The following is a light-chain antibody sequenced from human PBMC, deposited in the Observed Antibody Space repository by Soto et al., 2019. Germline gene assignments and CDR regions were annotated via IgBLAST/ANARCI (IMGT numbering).Light chain of an antibody. CDR2: GAS. Sequence: EIVLTQSPATLSLSPGERATLSCRASQSASSSYLAWYQQKPGQAPRFLIYGASSRATGIPDRFSGSGSGTDFTLTISRLEPEDFAVYYCQQCGSSPTTFGQGTKVDIK. CDR1: QSASSSY. V-gene: IGKV3-20*01. J-gene: IGKJ1*01. CDR3: QQCGSSPTT.